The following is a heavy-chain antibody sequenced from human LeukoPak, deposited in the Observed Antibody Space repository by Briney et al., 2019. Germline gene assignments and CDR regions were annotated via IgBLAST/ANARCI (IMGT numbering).Heavy chain of an antibody. D-gene: IGHD6-25*01. CDR2: TSGRPGST. CDR3: ARAEGGVQSYYYYYMDV. J-gene: IGHJ6*03. CDR1: AFTFSSFA. Sequence: PGGSLRLSCAASAFTFSSFAMSWVRPVPGKGLEWVSATSGRPGSTYYADSVKGLFSISRDNSKKTLYMQMNSVRAEDTAVYYCARAEGGVQSYYYYYMDVWGKGTTVTISS. V-gene: IGHV3-23*01.